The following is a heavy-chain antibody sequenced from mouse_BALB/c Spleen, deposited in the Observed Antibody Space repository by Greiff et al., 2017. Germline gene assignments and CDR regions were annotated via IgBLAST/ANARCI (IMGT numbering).Heavy chain of an antibody. Sequence: QVQLKQSGAELAKPGASVKMSCKASGYTFTSYWMHWVKQRPGQGLEWIGYINPSTGYTEYNQKFKDKATLTADKSSSTAYMQLSSLTSEDSAVYYCARGDYYGSRYYFDYWGQGTTLTVSS. D-gene: IGHD1-1*01. J-gene: IGHJ2*01. CDR1: GYTFTSYW. CDR3: ARGDYYGSRYYFDY. V-gene: IGHV1-7*01. CDR2: INPSTGYT.